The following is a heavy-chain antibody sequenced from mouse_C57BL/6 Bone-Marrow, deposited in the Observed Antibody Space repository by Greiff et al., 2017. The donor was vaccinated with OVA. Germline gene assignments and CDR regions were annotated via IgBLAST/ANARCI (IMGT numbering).Heavy chain of an antibody. V-gene: IGHV1-15*01. CDR3: TSCGSNWRCRYYFDY. CDR1: GYTFTDYE. D-gene: IGHD1-1*01. Sequence: VQLQQSGAELVRPGASVTLSCKASGYTFTDYEMHWVKQTPVHGLEWIGAIDPETGGTAYNQKFKGKAILTADKSSSTAYMELRSLTSEDSAVYYCTSCGSNWRCRYYFDYWGQGTTLTVSS. CDR2: IDPETGGT. J-gene: IGHJ2*01.